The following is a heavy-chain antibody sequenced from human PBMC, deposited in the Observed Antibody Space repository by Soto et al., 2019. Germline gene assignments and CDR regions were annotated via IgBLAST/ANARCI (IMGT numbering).Heavy chain of an antibody. J-gene: IGHJ4*02. V-gene: IGHV3-23*01. D-gene: IGHD3-10*01. Sequence: GGSLRLSCTASGFTFSDYAMTWVRQAPGKGLEWVSTIGGGSSVTYYGDSVKGRFTISRDNAKKTLFLQLNRLSAEDTATYYCAKVLSKNYYYPFDFWGQGTQVTVSS. CDR2: IGGGSSVT. CDR3: AKVLSKNYYYPFDF. CDR1: GFTFSDYA.